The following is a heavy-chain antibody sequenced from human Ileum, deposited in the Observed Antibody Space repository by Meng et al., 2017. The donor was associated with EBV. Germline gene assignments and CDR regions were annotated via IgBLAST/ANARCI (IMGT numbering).Heavy chain of an antibody. D-gene: IGHD6-6*01. J-gene: IGHJ4*02. CDR1: WFSLPCRGVG. CDR3: VRRPGSPSSRFDY. CDR2: IYWHEDQ. Sequence: QTILKESGSWLVKTPPTLMLTCSLSWFSLPCRGVGVGWIRPTPVKALEWLELIYWHEDQRYSPYLKSRLTVTRDTSKNQVVLKLTNVDPIDTATYYCVRRPGSPSSRFDYWGQGTLVTVSS. V-gene: IGHV2-5*01.